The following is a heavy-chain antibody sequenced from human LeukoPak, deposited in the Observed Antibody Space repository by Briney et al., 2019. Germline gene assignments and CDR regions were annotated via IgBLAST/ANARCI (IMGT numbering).Heavy chain of an antibody. CDR2: IYSGGNT. Sequence: GGSLRLSCAASGFTVSSNFMSWVRQAPGKGLEWVSVIYSGGNTDYADSVKGRFTISRDNAKNTLYMQMNSLRVDDTAVYYCVREASGVSSSAFDVWGQGTMVTVSS. CDR1: GFTVSSNF. V-gene: IGHV3-53*01. CDR3: VREASGVSSSAFDV. D-gene: IGHD1-26*01. J-gene: IGHJ3*01.